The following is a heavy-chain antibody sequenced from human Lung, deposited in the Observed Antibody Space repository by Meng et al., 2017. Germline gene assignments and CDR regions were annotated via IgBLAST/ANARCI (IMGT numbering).Heavy chain of an antibody. Sequence: EVQLVESGGGLVQPGGSLSLSCAASGFTCSSYWMHCVRQAPGKGLVWVSRSNSDGSSTSYADSVKGRFTISRDNAKNTLYLQMNSLRAEDTAVYYCARDSGSYFDYWGQGILVTVSS. CDR3: ARDSGSYFDY. D-gene: IGHD1-26*01. CDR1: GFTCSSYW. V-gene: IGHV3-74*01. CDR2: SNSDGSST. J-gene: IGHJ4*02.